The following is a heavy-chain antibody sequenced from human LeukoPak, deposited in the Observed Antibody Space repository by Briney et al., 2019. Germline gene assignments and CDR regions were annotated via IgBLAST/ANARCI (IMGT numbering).Heavy chain of an antibody. D-gene: IGHD4-17*01. J-gene: IGHJ4*02. CDR3: ARDRGGYGDSYTDY. CDR1: GFTFSSYA. V-gene: IGHV3-30-3*01. CDR2: ISYDGSNK. Sequence: GVSLRLSCAASGFTFSSYAMHWVRQAPGKGLEGVAVISYDGSNKYYADSVKGRFTISRDNSNNTLYLQMNSLRAEDTAVYYCARDRGGYGDSYTDYWGQGTLVTVSS.